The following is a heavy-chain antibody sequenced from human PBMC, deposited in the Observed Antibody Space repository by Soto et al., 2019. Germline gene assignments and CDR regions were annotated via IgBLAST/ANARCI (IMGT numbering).Heavy chain of an antibody. J-gene: IGHJ4*02. CDR3: ARGFLEWLSPSFDY. D-gene: IGHD3-3*01. Sequence: ASVKVSCKASGDTFTSYGISWVRQAPGQGPEWMGWISAYNGNANYAQKLQGRVTMTTDTSTSTAYMELRSLRSDDTAVYYCARGFLEWLSPSFDYWGQGTLVTVSS. V-gene: IGHV1-18*01. CDR1: GDTFTSYG. CDR2: ISAYNGNA.